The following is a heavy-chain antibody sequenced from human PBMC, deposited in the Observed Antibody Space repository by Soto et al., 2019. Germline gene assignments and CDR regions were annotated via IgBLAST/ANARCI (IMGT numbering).Heavy chain of an antibody. CDR1: GYSFTSYW. CDR3: ARLSAAGTKNLHWYFDL. D-gene: IGHD6-13*01. Sequence: EVQLVQSGAEVKKPGESLKISCKGSGYSFTSYWIGWVRQMPGKGLEWMGIIYPDDSDTRYSPSFQGQVTISADKSISTAYLQWSSLKASDTAMYYCARLSAAGTKNLHWYFDLWGRGTLVTVSS. V-gene: IGHV5-51*01. CDR2: IYPDDSDT. J-gene: IGHJ2*01.